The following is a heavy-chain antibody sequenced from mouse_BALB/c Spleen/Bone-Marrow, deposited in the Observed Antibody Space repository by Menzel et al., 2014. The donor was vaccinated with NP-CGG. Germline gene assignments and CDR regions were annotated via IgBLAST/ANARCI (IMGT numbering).Heavy chain of an antibody. D-gene: IGHD1-1*01. CDR2: IRNKANGYTT. V-gene: IGHV7-3*02. Sequence: EVMLVESGGGLVQPGGSLRLSCATSGFTFTDYYMNWVRQPPGKALEWLGFIRNKANGYTTEYSGSVKGRFTISRDNSQSILYLQMNTLRAEDSATYYCARDRGGLLFDYWGQGTTLTVSS. J-gene: IGHJ2*01. CDR1: GFTFTDYY. CDR3: ARDRGGLLFDY.